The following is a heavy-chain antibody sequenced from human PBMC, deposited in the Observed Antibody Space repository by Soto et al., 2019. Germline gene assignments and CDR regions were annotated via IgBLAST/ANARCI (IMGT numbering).Heavy chain of an antibody. V-gene: IGHV4-39*01. D-gene: IGHD2-15*01. CDR1: GGSISSSNYS. J-gene: IGHJ4*02. CDR2: IYYSGST. Sequence: PSETLSLTCTVSGGSISSSNYSWGWIRQPPGKGQEWIGSIYYSGSTYYNPSLKSRVTISVDTSKNQVSLKLSSVTAADTAVYYCARQGRNCSGGSCYCYWGQGTLVTVSS. CDR3: ARQGRNCSGGSCYCY.